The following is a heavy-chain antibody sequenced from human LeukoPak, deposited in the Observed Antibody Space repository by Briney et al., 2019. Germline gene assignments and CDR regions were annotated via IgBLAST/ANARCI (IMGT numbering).Heavy chain of an antibody. CDR1: GGSFSGYY. CDR2: IYHSGST. CDR3: ARGPIAVALGPYFDY. Sequence: PSETLSLTCAVYGGSFSGYYWGWIRQPPGKGLEWIGSIYHSGSTYYNPSLKSRVTISVDTSKNQFSLKLSSVTAADTAVYYCARGPIAVALGPYFDYWGQGTLVTVSS. J-gene: IGHJ4*02. D-gene: IGHD6-19*01. V-gene: IGHV4-38-2*01.